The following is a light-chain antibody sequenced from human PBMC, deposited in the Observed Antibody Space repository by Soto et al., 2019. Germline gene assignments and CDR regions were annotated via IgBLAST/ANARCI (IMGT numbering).Light chain of an antibody. CDR1: QGISSY. Sequence: IQLTQSPSSLSASVGDRVTITCRASQGISSYLAWYQQNPGKAPKLLIYSASSLQSGVPSRFSGSGSGTGFTLTISNLQPEDFATYYCQQLTSFPFTFGGGTRVEIK. J-gene: IGKJ4*01. CDR3: QQLTSFPFT. CDR2: SAS. V-gene: IGKV1-9*01.